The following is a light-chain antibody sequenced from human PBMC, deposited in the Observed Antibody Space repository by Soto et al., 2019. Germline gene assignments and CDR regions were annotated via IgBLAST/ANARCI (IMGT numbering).Light chain of an antibody. V-gene: IGKV3-20*01. CDR2: GAF. CDR3: QQYGRSPT. J-gene: IGKJ4*01. CDR1: QSVSSSY. Sequence: DIGLTQSPGTLSLSPGERATLSCRASQSVSSSYLAWYQQNPGQAPRLLIYGAFSRATGIPDRFSGSGSGSDFPLTISRLEPEDFSVYYCQQYGRSPTFGGGTKVEIK.